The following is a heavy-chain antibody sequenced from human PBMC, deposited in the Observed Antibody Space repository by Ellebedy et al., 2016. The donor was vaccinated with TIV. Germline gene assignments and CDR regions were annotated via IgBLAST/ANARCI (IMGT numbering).Heavy chain of an antibody. V-gene: IGHV1-46*01. Sequence: AASVKVSCKASGYTFTRYYFMHWVRQAPGQGLEWMGIINPGDGTTTYARKFQGRLTMTRDTSTSTFSMELGSLRSEDTAVYYCARGGRYSGSYNFDHWGQGSLVTVSS. D-gene: IGHD1-26*01. CDR1: GYTFTRYYF. CDR3: ARGGRYSGSYNFDH. J-gene: IGHJ4*02. CDR2: INPGDGTT.